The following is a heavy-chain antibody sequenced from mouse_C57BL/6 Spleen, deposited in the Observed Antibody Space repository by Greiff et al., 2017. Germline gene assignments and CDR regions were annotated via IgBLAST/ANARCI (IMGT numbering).Heavy chain of an antibody. V-gene: IGHV1-18*01. J-gene: IGHJ4*01. D-gene: IGHD2-4*01. Sequence: VQLQQSGPELVKPGASVKIPCKASGYTFTDYNMDWVQQSHGKSLEWIGDINPNNGGTISNQKFTGKATLTVDKSSSTADMELRRRTSEDTAVYYCALYDYGRYYAMDDWGQGTSVTVSS. CDR1: GYTFTDYN. CDR2: INPNNGGT. CDR3: ALYDYGRYYAMDD.